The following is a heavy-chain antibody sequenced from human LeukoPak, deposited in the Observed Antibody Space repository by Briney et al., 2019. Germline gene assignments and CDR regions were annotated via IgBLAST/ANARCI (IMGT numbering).Heavy chain of an antibody. Sequence: ASVKVSCKASGYTLTGYYMHWVRQAPQQGLEWMGWINPNRGDTNYAQKFQDRVTMTSDTSISTAYMELRGLRYDDTAMYYCTRRGTPGAFDIWGQGTMVTVSS. D-gene: IGHD3-16*01. CDR2: INPNRGDT. CDR1: GYTLTGYY. CDR3: TRRGTPGAFDI. V-gene: IGHV1-2*02. J-gene: IGHJ3*02.